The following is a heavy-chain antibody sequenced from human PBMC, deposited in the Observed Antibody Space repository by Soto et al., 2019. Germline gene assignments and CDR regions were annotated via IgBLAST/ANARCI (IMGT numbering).Heavy chain of an antibody. D-gene: IGHD6-6*01. CDR1: GFTFSSFG. CDR2: ISYDGTYK. CDR3: AKDTYSGSSYLDY. Sequence: QVHLVESGGGVVQPGRSLRLSCVVSGFTFSSFGMHWVRQAPGKGLEWVAVISYDGTYKYFADSVKGRITISRDNSKNTLYLQMISLTAEDTAVYYCAKDTYSGSSYLDYWGQGTLVTVSS. V-gene: IGHV3-30*18. J-gene: IGHJ4*02.